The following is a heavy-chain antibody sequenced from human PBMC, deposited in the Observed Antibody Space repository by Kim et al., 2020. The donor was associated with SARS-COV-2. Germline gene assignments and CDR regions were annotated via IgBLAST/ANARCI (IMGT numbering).Heavy chain of an antibody. D-gene: IGHD2-2*01. CDR3: ARDRGYCSSTSCLNHEGYDAFDI. Sequence: SQTLSLTCTVSGGSISSYYWSWIRQPPGKGLEWIGYIYYSGSTNYNPSLKSRVTISVDTSKNQFSLKLSSVTAADTAVYYCARDRGYCSSTSCLNHEGYDAFDIWGQGTMVTVSS. V-gene: IGHV4-59*13. CDR1: GGSISSYY. J-gene: IGHJ3*02. CDR2: IYYSGST.